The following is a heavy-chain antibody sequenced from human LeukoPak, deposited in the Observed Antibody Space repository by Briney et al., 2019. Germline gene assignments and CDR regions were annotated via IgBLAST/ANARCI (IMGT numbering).Heavy chain of an antibody. CDR3: ARLVSDYDILTGYLSYNRFDP. CDR1: GGSISSYY. CDR2: IYTSGST. Sequence: PSETLSLTCTVSGGSISSYYWSWIRQPPGKGLEWIGYIYTSGSTNYNPSLKSRVTISVDTSKNQFSLKLSSVTAADTAVYYCARLVSDYDILTGYLSYNRFDPWGQGTLVTVSS. J-gene: IGHJ5*02. D-gene: IGHD3-9*01. V-gene: IGHV4-4*09.